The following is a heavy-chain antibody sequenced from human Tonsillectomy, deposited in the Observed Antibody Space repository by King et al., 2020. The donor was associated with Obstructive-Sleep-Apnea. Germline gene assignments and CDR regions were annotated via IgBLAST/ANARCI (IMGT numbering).Heavy chain of an antibody. D-gene: IGHD2-21*02. Sequence: VQLVESGGGLVQPGGSLRLSCAASGFTFSSYALSWVRQAPGKGLEWVSAISGSGGSTYYADSVKGRFTISRDNSKNTLYLQMNSLRAEDTAVYYCAKGGSYCGGDCYFYFDYWGQGTLVTVSS. V-gene: IGHV3-23*04. CDR2: ISGSGGST. J-gene: IGHJ4*02. CDR1: GFTFSSYA. CDR3: AKGGSYCGGDCYFYFDY.